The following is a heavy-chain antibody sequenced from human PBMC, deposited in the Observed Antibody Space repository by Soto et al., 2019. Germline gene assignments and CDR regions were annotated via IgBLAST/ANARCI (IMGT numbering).Heavy chain of an antibody. Sequence: GSLRLSCAASGFTFSSYAMSWVRQAPGKGLEWVSAISGSGGSTHYADSVKGRFTISRDNSKNTLYLQMNSLRAEDTAVYYCAKRQYQLLSYDYGMDVWGQGTTVTVSS. V-gene: IGHV3-23*01. CDR2: ISGSGGST. J-gene: IGHJ6*02. CDR3: AKRQYQLLSYDYGMDV. CDR1: GFTFSSYA. D-gene: IGHD2-2*01.